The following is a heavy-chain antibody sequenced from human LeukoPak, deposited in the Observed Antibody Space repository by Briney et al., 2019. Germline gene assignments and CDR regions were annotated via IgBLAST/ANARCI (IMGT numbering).Heavy chain of an antibody. CDR1: GFTFDDYA. CDR3: AKAHSYSSGFGYFQH. V-gene: IGHV3-9*01. CDR2: ISWNSGSI. D-gene: IGHD6-25*01. J-gene: IGHJ1*01. Sequence: GGSLRLSCAASGFTFDDYAMHWVRQAPGKGLEWVSGISWNSGSIGYADSVKGRFTISRDNAKNSLYLQMNSLRAEDTALYYCAKAHSYSSGFGYFQHWGQGTLVTVSS.